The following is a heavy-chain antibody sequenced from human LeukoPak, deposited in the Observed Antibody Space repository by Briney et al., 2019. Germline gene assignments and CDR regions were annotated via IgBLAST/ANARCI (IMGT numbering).Heavy chain of an antibody. Sequence: SGTLSLTCAVSGGSISSSNWWSWVRQPPGKGLEWIGEIYHSGSTNYNPSLKSRVTISVDKSKNQFSLKLSSVTAADTAMYYCARERGNTAADGPWFDPWGQGTLVTVSS. V-gene: IGHV4-4*02. D-gene: IGHD6-13*01. CDR3: ARERGNTAADGPWFDP. CDR1: GGSISSSNW. J-gene: IGHJ5*02. CDR2: IYHSGST.